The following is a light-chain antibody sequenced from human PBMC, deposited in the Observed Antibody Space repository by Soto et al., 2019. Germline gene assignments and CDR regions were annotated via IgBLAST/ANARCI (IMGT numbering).Light chain of an antibody. V-gene: IGLV1-44*01. Sequence: QSVLTQPPSVSGTPGQRVTITCSGSISDIGSNTVNWYQQLPGTAPKLLIYTNNYRPSGVPDRFSGSKSGTSASLAISRLQSEDEADYYCSTWDDSLNGWVFGGGTKLTVL. CDR1: ISDIGSNT. CDR3: STWDDSLNGWV. CDR2: TNN. J-gene: IGLJ3*02.